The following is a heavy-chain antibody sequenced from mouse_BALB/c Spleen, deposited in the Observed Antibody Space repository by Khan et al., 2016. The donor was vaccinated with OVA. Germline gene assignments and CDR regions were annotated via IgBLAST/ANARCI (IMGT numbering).Heavy chain of an antibody. CDR3: ARAYYRYDGYYAMDD. D-gene: IGHD2-14*01. Sequence: QVQLKESGPGLVAPSQSLSITCTVSGFSLSRYNIQWVRQPSGKGLEWLGMIWGGGSTDYNSALKSRLSISKDNSKGQVFLKMHSLQTDDTAMYYRARAYYRYDGYYAMDDWGQGTSGTVSS. J-gene: IGHJ4*01. CDR1: GFSLSRYN. CDR2: IWGGGST. V-gene: IGHV2-6-4*01.